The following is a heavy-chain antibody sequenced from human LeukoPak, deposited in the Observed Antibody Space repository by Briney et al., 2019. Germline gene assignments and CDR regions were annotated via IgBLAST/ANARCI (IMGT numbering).Heavy chain of an antibody. CDR3: AKSSYYDSSGYYREYYFDY. CDR1: GFTFNNYA. CDR2: INEDGGTT. J-gene: IGHJ4*02. V-gene: IGHV3-23*01. D-gene: IGHD3-22*01. Sequence: GGSLRLSCAASGFTFNNYAMSWVRQAPGKGLEWVSGINEDGGTTFYADSVKGRVTVSRDNSKSTLYLQMNSLRAEDTAVYYCAKSSYYDSSGYYREYYFDYWGQGTLVTVSS.